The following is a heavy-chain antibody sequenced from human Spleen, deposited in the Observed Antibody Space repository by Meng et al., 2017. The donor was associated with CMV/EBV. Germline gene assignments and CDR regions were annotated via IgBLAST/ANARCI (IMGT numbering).Heavy chain of an antibody. V-gene: IGHV1-8*03. J-gene: IGHJ6*02. D-gene: IGHD2-2*01. CDR2: MNPNSGNT. CDR3: ARAYCSSTSCYPRSYYYYGMDV. CDR1: GYTFTSYG. Sequence: ASVKVSCKASGYTFTSYGISWVRQATGQGLEWMGWMNPNSGNTGYAQKFQGRVTITRNTSISTAYMELSSLRSEDTAVYYCARAYCSSTSCYPRSYYYYGMDVWGQGTTVTVSS.